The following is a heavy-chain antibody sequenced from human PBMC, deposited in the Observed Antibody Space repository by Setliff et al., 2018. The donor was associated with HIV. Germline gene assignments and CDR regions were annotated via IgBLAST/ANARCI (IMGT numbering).Heavy chain of an antibody. D-gene: IGHD2-2*01. Sequence: SETLSLTCTVSGGSISSHYWSWIRQPPGKGLEWIGYIYYSGSTNYNPSLKSRVTISVDTSKNQFSLKLSSVTAADTPVYYCARGGGRYCSSTNCYPHAFDIWGQGTMVTVSS. J-gene: IGHJ3*02. V-gene: IGHV4-59*11. CDR2: IYYSGST. CDR1: GGSISSHY. CDR3: ARGGGRYCSSTNCYPHAFDI.